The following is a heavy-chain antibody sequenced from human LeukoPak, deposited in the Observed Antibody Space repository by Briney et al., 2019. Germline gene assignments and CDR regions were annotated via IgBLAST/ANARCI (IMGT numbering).Heavy chain of an antibody. D-gene: IGHD1-26*01. CDR1: GFTFSNAW. Sequence: GGSLRLSCAASGFTFSNAWMSWVRQAPGKGLEWVSAISGSGGSTYYADSVKGRFTISSDNSKNTLYLQMNNLRAEDTAVYYCARDPYSGSYGNYYYYFMDVWGKGTTVTISS. V-gene: IGHV3-23*01. CDR3: ARDPYSGSYGNYYYYFMDV. CDR2: ISGSGGST. J-gene: IGHJ6*03.